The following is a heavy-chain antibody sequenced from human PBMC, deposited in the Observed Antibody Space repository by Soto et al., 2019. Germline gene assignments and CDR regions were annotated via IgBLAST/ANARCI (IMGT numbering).Heavy chain of an antibody. V-gene: IGHV3-23*01. CDR1: GFTFSSYS. Sequence: GGSLRLSCAASGFTFSSYSMSWVRQAPGKGLEWVPGFRSSGDDGTTYYADSVKGRFTISRDNSKNSLYLQMNSLRAEDTAVYYCASFVDTAMVRTPYFDYWGQGTLVTVSS. J-gene: IGHJ4*02. CDR2: FRSSGDDGTT. CDR3: ASFVDTAMVRTPYFDY. D-gene: IGHD5-18*01.